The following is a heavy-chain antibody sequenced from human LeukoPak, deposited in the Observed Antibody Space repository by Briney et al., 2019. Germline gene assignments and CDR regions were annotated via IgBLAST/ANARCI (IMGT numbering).Heavy chain of an antibody. Sequence: GGSLRLSCAASGFTFSSYSMNWVRQAPGKGLEWVSSISSGSTYKYYADSLKGRFTISRDNAKNSLYLQMNSLRAEDTALYYCARWLTFRSWFDPWGQGTLVTVSS. CDR2: ISSGSTYK. D-gene: IGHD3-22*01. CDR3: ARWLTFRSWFDP. CDR1: GFTFSSYS. V-gene: IGHV3-21*04. J-gene: IGHJ5*02.